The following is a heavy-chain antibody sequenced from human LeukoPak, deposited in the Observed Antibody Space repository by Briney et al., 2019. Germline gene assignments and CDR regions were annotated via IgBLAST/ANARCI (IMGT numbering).Heavy chain of an antibody. CDR2: ISWNSGSI. Sequence: GGSLRLSCAASGFTFDDYAMHWVRQAPGKGLEWVSGISWNSGSIGYADSVKGRFTISRDNAKNSLYLQMNSLRAEDTALYYCAKDMAPWNDFWSGYPLDYWGQGTLVTVFS. CDR3: AKDMAPWNDFWSGYPLDY. D-gene: IGHD3-3*01. CDR1: GFTFDDYA. V-gene: IGHV3-9*01. J-gene: IGHJ4*02.